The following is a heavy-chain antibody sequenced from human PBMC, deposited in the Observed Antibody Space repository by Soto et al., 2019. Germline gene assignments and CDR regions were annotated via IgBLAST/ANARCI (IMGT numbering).Heavy chain of an antibody. D-gene: IGHD3-3*01. J-gene: IGHJ4*02. Sequence: EVQLLESGGGLVQPGGSLRLSCAASGFTFSSYVMSWVRQAPGKGLEWVAAMSGSGGNTYYADSVQGRFTISRDNAKNTLYLQMNSLSGGDTAIYYCAKDGYYDFPLDYWGQGTLVTVSS. CDR3: AKDGYYDFPLDY. CDR1: GFTFSSYV. V-gene: IGHV3-23*01. CDR2: MSGSGGNT.